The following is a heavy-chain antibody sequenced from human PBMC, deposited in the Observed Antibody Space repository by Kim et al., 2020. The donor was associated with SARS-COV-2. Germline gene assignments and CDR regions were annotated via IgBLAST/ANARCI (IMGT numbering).Heavy chain of an antibody. CDR1: GFTFSSYG. V-gene: IGHV3-33*06. Sequence: GGSLRLSCAASGFTFSSYGMHWVRQAPGKGLEWVAVIWYDGSNKYYADSVKGRFTISRDNSKNTLYLQMNSLRAEDTAVYYCAKALRVRGVISPFDYWGQGTLVTVSS. CDR3: AKALRVRGVISPFDY. J-gene: IGHJ4*02. CDR2: IWYDGSNK. D-gene: IGHD3-10*01.